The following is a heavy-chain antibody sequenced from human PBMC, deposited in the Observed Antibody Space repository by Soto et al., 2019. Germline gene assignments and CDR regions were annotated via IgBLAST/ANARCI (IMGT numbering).Heavy chain of an antibody. V-gene: IGHV3-23*01. CDR1: GFTFSSYA. CDR3: YMWIQLWLREGFDY. J-gene: IGHJ4*02. D-gene: IGHD5-18*01. CDR2: ISGSGGST. Sequence: GGSLRLSCAASGFTFSSYAMSWVRQAPGKGLEWVSAISGSGGSTYYADSVKGRFTISRDNSKNTLYLQMNSLRAEDTAVYYCYMWIQLWLREGFDYWGQGTLVTVSS.